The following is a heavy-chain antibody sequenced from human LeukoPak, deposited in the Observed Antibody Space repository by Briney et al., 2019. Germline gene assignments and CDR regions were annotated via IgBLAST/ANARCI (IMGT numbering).Heavy chain of an antibody. CDR2: INDSGRI. Sequence: PSETLSLTCAVYGGSFSNYYWSWTRHPPGKGLEGIGEINDSGRINYNPSLMSRVTVSVDTSKNQFSLRLTSVTATDTAVYYCARRWNYGRNYYIDVWGNGATVSVSS. CDR3: ARRWNYGRNYYIDV. D-gene: IGHD1-7*01. V-gene: IGHV4-34*01. J-gene: IGHJ6*03. CDR1: GGSFSNYY.